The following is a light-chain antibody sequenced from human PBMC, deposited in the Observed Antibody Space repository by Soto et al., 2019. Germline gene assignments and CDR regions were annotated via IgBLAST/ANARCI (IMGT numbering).Light chain of an antibody. CDR1: SSNIGTYS. Sequence: QAVVTQPPSASGTPGQRVTISCSGSSSNIGTYSVNWYQQLPGTAPKLLIYSSNQRPSGVPDRFSGSKSGTSASLAISGLQSADEADYYCAAWDDSLNGVIFGGGTKVTVL. V-gene: IGLV1-44*01. CDR2: SSN. CDR3: AAWDDSLNGVI. J-gene: IGLJ2*01.